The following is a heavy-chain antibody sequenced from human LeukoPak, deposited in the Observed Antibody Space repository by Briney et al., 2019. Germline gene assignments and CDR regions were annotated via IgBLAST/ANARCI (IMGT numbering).Heavy chain of an antibody. CDR1: GGSISSSSYY. CDR3: ARGAVVVPAAMGTSNWFDP. D-gene: IGHD2-2*01. Sequence: PSETLSLTCTASGGSISSSSYYWGWIRQPPGEGLEWIGSIYYSGSTYYNPSLKSRVTISVDTSKNQFSLKLSSVTAADTAVYYCARGAVVVPAAMGTSNWFDPWGQGTLVTVSS. CDR2: IYYSGST. V-gene: IGHV4-39*01. J-gene: IGHJ5*02.